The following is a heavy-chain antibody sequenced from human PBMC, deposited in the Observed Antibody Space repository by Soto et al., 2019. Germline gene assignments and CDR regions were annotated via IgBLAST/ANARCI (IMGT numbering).Heavy chain of an antibody. Sequence: QVQLVQSGAEWGNPGPSVPASCKPLGGPFTNYEISWVGKAPGQGLEWMGGITPIVGTGSYAQKFQGRVTITADEPTTTAYMELSSLRFEDTAVYYCARVVILVPTASTHYYYHMDVWGPGTTVTVSS. CDR1: GGPFTNYE. V-gene: IGHV1-69*01. CDR3: ARVVILVPTASTHYYYHMDV. CDR2: ITPIVGTG. J-gene: IGHJ6*02. D-gene: IGHD2-2*01.